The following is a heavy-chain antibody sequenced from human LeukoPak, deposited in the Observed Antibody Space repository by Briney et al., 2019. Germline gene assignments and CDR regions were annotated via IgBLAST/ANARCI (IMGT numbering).Heavy chain of an antibody. D-gene: IGHD6-6*01. CDR3: ARDKYSSSSPYFDY. CDR2: IYSGGST. V-gene: IGHV3-53*01. J-gene: IGHJ4*02. Sequence: PEGSLRLSCAASGFTVSSNYMSWVRQAPGKGLEWVSVIYSGGSTYYADSVKGRFTISRDNSKNTLYLQMNSLRAEDTAVYYCARDKYSSSSPYFDYWGQGTLVTVSS. CDR1: GFTVSSNY.